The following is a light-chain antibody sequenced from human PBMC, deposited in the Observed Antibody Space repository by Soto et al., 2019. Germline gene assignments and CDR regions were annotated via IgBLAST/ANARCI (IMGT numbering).Light chain of an antibody. V-gene: IGLV2-14*03. J-gene: IGLJ1*01. CDR2: DVS. Sequence: QSALTQPASVSGSPGQSITISCTGTSSDVGGYNYVSWYQHHPGKAPKLMIYDVSNRPSGVSNRFSGSKSGNTASLTISGLQPEAEADYYYSSYTSSNTRQIVFGTGTKVTVL. CDR3: SSYTSSNTRQIV. CDR1: SSDVGGYNY.